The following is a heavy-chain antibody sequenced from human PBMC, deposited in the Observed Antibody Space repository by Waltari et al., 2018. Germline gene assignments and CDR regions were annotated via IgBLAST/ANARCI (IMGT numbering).Heavy chain of an antibody. V-gene: IGHV4-4*07. Sequence: QVQLQESGPGLVKPSETLSLTCTVSGGSISSYYWSWIRQPAGKGLEWIGRIYTSGSTNYNPSLKVRVTMSVDTSKNQFSLKLSSVTAADTAVYYCARGLPLGGEAYYFDYWGQGTLVTVSS. J-gene: IGHJ4*02. CDR2: IYTSGST. CDR1: GGSISSYY. D-gene: IGHD7-27*01. CDR3: ARGLPLGGEAYYFDY.